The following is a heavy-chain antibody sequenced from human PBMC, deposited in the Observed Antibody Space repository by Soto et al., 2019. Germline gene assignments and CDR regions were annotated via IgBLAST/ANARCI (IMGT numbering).Heavy chain of an antibody. CDR2: IWYDGSNK. D-gene: IGHD1-1*01. J-gene: IGHJ4*02. CDR1: GFTFSSYV. Sequence: WGSLRLSCAASGFTFSSYVMHWVRQAPGKGLEWVAVIWYDGSNKYYADSVKGRFTISRDNSKNTLYLQMNSLRAEDTAVYYCARGSPRNTDFDYWGQGTLVTVSS. CDR3: ARGSPRNTDFDY. V-gene: IGHV3-33*01.